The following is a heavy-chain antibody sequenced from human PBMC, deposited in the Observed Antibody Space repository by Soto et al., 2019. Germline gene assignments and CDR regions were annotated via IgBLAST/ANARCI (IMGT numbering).Heavy chain of an antibody. J-gene: IGHJ4*02. D-gene: IGHD6-6*01. V-gene: IGHV4-34*01. CDR3: ARAISPDSSSAPYFDY. CDR2: INHSGST. Sequence: KLPETLSLTCAVYGGSFSGYYWSWIRQPPGKGLEWIGEINHSGSTNYNPSLKSRVTISVDTSKNQFSLKLSSVTAADTAVYYCARAISPDSSSAPYFDYWGQGTLVTVSS. CDR1: GGSFSGYY.